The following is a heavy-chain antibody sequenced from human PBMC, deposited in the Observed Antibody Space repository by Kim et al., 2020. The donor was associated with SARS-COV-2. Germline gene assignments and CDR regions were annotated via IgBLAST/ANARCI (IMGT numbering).Heavy chain of an antibody. CDR3: ARERYSGYDPWGRFDP. V-gene: IGHV6-1*01. CDR2: TYYRSKWYN. J-gene: IGHJ5*02. CDR1: GDSVSSNSAA. Sequence: SQTPSLTCAISGDSVSSNSAAWNWIRQSPSRGLEWLGRTYYRSKWYNDYAVSVKSRITINPDTSKNQFSLQLNSVTPEDTAVYYCARERYSGYDPWGRFDPWGQGTLVTVSS. D-gene: IGHD5-12*01.